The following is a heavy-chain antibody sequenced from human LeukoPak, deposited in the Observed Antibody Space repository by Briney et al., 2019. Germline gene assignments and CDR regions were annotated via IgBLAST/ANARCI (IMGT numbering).Heavy chain of an antibody. V-gene: IGHV4-59*01. Sequence: PSETLSLTCTVSGSSISSYYWSWIRQPPGKGLEWIGYIYYSGSTNYNPSLKSRVTISVDTSKSQFSLKLSSVTAADTAVYYCARASRGNSSSWSLQEYFDYWGQGTLVTVSS. CDR1: GSSISSYY. CDR2: IYYSGST. CDR3: ARASRGNSSSWSLQEYFDY. J-gene: IGHJ4*02. D-gene: IGHD6-13*01.